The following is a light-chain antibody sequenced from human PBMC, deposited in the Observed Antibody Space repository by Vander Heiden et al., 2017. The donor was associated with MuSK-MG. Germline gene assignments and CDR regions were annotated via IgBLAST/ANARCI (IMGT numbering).Light chain of an antibody. V-gene: IGKV1-39*01. CDR2: AAS. Sequence: DIHMTQSPSSLSASLGDRVVITCRASDNINNYLNWYQQKPGKAPKALISAASNLESGVPSRFSGSGSGTQFSLTISSLDPEDFATYYCQQGYNSPQTFGQGTKVEI. CDR3: QQGYNSPQT. CDR1: DNINNY. J-gene: IGKJ2*01.